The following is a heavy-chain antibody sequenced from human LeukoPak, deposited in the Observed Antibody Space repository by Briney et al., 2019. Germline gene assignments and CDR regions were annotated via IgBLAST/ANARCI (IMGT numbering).Heavy chain of an antibody. CDR1: GYTFSNFG. J-gene: IGHJ4*02. D-gene: IGHD2-2*01. CDR3: ARDGTSTDDY. Sequence: ASVKVSCKASGYTFSNFGINWVRRAPGQGVEWMGWISGNNDNPNYGQKFQGRFTVTTDSSTNTAYMELRNLRLDDTAVYYCARDGTSTDDYWGQGTLVTVSS. V-gene: IGHV1-18*01. CDR2: ISGNNDNP.